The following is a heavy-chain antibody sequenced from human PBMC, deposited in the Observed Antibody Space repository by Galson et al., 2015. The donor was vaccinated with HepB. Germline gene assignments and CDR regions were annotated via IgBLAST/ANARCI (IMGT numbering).Heavy chain of an antibody. D-gene: IGHD1-26*01. CDR3: VKDLGGNYTLDY. Sequence: SLRLSCAASGFIFSMYGMHWVRQAPGKGLEWVAIVHYDGSYSFYVDSVKGRFTISRANSKNTLYLQMNSLRPEDTAVYSCVKDLGGNYTLDYWGQGAPVTVSS. CDR1: GFIFSMYG. CDR2: VHYDGSYS. J-gene: IGHJ4*02. V-gene: IGHV3-30*02.